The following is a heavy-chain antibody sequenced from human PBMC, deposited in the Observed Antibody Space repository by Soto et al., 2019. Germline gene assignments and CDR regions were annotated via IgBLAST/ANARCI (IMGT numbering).Heavy chain of an antibody. J-gene: IGHJ4*02. D-gene: IGHD3-22*01. Sequence: GASVKVSCKASGGTFSSYAISWVRQAPGQGLEWMGGIIPIFGTANYAQKFQGRVTITADESTSTAYMELSSLRSGDTAVYYCANTTYYYDSSGYYVPKFDYWGQGTLVTVSS. CDR2: IIPIFGTA. CDR3: ANTTYYYDSSGYYVPKFDY. CDR1: GGTFSSYA. V-gene: IGHV1-69*13.